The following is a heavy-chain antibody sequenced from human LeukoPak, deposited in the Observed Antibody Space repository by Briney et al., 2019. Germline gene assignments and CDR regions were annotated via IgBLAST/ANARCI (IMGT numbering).Heavy chain of an antibody. J-gene: IGHJ4*02. D-gene: IGHD6-13*01. CDR3: ARGYSSSWNYFVY. CDR1: GGSISNYW. V-gene: IGHV4-59*01. CDR2: VFDSGGT. Sequence: SETLSLTCTASGGSISNYWWRWIRQPPGKGLEWIGYVFDSGGTNYNPSLESRVTISVDTSKKQFSLKQSSVTAADTAVYYCARGYSSSWNYFVYWRQGTLVTVSS.